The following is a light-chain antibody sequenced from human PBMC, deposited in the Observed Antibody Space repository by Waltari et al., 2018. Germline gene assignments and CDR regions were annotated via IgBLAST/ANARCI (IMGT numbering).Light chain of an antibody. CDR1: QSISSY. CDR2: AAS. J-gene: IGKJ1*01. Sequence: DIQMTQSPSSLSASVGASVTITCRASQSISSYLNWYQQKPGNAPKLLIYAASSLQSGVPSRFSGSGSGTDLTRTISSLQPEDFATYYCQQSYSTPGTFGQGTKVEIK. CDR3: QQSYSTPGT. V-gene: IGKV1-39*01.